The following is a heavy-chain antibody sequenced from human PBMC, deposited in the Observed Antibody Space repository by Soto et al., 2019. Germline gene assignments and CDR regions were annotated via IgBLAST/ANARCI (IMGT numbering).Heavy chain of an antibody. CDR1: GASFSGYY. J-gene: IGHJ4*02. CDR2: INHSGST. CDR3: AGAVEVVTLPFDY. D-gene: IGHD2-15*01. Sequence: ETLSLTCSVYGASFSGYYWSWIRQPPGKGLEWIGEINHSGSTNYNPSLKSRVTISVDTSKNQFSLKLSSATAADTAVYYCAGAVEVVTLPFDYWGQGTLVTVYS. V-gene: IGHV4-34*01.